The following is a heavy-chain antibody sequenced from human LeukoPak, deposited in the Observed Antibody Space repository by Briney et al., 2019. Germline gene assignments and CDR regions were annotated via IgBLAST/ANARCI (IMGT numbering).Heavy chain of an antibody. J-gene: IGHJ6*02. CDR2: ISSTSSYI. D-gene: IGHD4-17*01. CDR3: ARERAYGYYYYYYGMDV. CDR1: GFTFSSYT. Sequence: GGSLRLSCAASGFTFSSYTINWVRQVPGKGLEWVSSISSTSSYIYYADSVKGRFTISRDNSKNTLYLQMNSLRAEDTAVYYCARERAYGYYYYYYGMDVWGQGTTVTVSS. V-gene: IGHV3-21*04.